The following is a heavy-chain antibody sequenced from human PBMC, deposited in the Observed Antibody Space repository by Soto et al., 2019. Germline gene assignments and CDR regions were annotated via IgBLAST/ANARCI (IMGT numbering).Heavy chain of an antibody. CDR1: GFTFSDYY. D-gene: IGHD5-18*01. CDR2: ISSSSSHT. J-gene: IGHJ4*02. CDR3: VRAASELDY. Sequence: QVQLVESGGGLVKPRGSLRLSCSASGFTFSDYYMTWIRQAPGKGLEWVSYISSSSSHTNYADSVEGRFTISRDNAKNSLYLQMNSLRADDTAVYYCVRAASELDYWGQGTLVTVSP. V-gene: IGHV3-11*06.